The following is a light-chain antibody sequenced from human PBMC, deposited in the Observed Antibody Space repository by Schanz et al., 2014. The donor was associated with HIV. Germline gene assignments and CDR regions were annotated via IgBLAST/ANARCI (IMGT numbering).Light chain of an antibody. Sequence: QSVLTQPPSASGTPGQRVTISCSGSSSNFRSNAVNWYQQLPGTAPRLVIYNTFHRPSGVPDRFSGSQSGTSASLAISGLQSEDESDFFCATSDDSLEGWVFGGGTKLTVL. V-gene: IGLV1-44*01. J-gene: IGLJ3*02. CDR1: SSNFRSNA. CDR2: NTF. CDR3: ATSDDSLEGWV.